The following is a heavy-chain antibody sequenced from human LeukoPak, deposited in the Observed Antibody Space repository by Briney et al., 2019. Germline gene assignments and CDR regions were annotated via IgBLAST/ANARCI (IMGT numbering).Heavy chain of an antibody. J-gene: IGHJ3*02. CDR3: AKLPGVDCSGGSCYRDDAFDI. CDR1: GFTFSDYY. Sequence: GGSLRLSCAASGFTFSDYYMSWIRQAPGKGLEWVSYISSSSSTMDYADSVKGRFTISRDNAKNSLYLQMNSLRAEDMALYYCAKLPGVDCSGGSCYRDDAFDIWGQGTMVTVSS. D-gene: IGHD2-15*01. V-gene: IGHV3-11*01. CDR2: ISSSSSTM.